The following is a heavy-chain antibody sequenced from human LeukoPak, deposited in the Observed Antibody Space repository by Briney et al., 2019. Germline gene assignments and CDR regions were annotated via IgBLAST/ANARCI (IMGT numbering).Heavy chain of an antibody. CDR3: ARYSDDSYGALAEYFQH. Sequence: ASVKVSCKDSGYTFTSYGISWVRQAPGQGLEWMGWISAYNGNTNYAQKLQGRVTMTTDTSTSTAYMELRSLRSDDTAVYYCARYSDDSYGALAEYFQHWGQGTLVTVSS. V-gene: IGHV1-18*01. CDR1: GYTFTSYG. D-gene: IGHD5-18*01. J-gene: IGHJ1*01. CDR2: ISAYNGNT.